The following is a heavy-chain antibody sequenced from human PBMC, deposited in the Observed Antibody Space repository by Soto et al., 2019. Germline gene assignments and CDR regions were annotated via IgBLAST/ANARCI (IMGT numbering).Heavy chain of an antibody. Sequence: GASVKVSCKASGYTFTGYYMHWVRQAPGQGIEWIGWINPNSGGTNYAQKFQGWVTMTRDTSISTAYMELSRLRSDDTAVYYCARESDSSGYHTQGFDYWGQGTLVTVSS. D-gene: IGHD3-22*01. V-gene: IGHV1-2*04. J-gene: IGHJ4*02. CDR2: INPNSGGT. CDR3: ARESDSSGYHTQGFDY. CDR1: GYTFTGYY.